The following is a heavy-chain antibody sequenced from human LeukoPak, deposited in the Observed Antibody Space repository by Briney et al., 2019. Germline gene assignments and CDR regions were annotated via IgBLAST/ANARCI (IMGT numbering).Heavy chain of an antibody. V-gene: IGHV3-11*06. J-gene: IGHJ6*02. D-gene: IGHD5-24*01. CDR2: ISSSSTYS. CDR1: GFTFSDYY. CDR3: ARSRPRDGYNQILYYYYYGMDV. Sequence: GGSLRLSCVASGFTFSDYYMSWIRQAPGKGLERVSYISSSSTYSSYADFVKGRFTISRDNAKNSLYLQMNSLRAEDTAVYYCARSRPRDGYNQILYYYYYGMDVWGQGTTVTVSS.